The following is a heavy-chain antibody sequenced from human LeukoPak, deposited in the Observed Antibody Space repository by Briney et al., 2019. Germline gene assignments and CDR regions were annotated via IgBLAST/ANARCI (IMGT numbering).Heavy chain of an antibody. CDR1: GFTFSGST. V-gene: IGHV3-73*01. CDR2: IRNIANNYAT. D-gene: IGHD4-17*01. J-gene: IGHJ4*02. CDR3: ASLRLTTGDY. Sequence: GGSLRLSCAASGFTFSGSTMHWVRQASGKGLEWVGRIRNIANNYATAYAASAKGRFTISRDDSKNTAYLQMNSLKTEDTAVYYCASLRLTTGDYWGQGTLVTVSS.